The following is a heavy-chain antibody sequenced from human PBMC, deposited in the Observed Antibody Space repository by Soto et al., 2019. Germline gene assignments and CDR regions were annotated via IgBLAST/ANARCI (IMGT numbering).Heavy chain of an antibody. D-gene: IGHD6-6*01. CDR2: INHSGST. Sequence: SETLSLTCAVYGGSFSGYYWSWIRQPPGKGLEWIGEINHSGSTNYNPSLKSRVTISVDTSKNQFSLKLSSVTAADTAVYYCAEGWYSSSPPYYYSSMDVWGKGTTVTVSS. J-gene: IGHJ6*03. CDR1: GGSFSGYY. V-gene: IGHV4-34*01. CDR3: AEGWYSSSPPYYYSSMDV.